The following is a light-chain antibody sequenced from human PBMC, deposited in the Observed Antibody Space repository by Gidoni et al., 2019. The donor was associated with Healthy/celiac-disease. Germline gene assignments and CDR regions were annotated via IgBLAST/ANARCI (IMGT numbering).Light chain of an antibody. J-gene: IGKJ4*02. Sequence: DIQTTQSPSSLSAVDRVTITCRASQSISSYLNCYQQKPGKAPKLLIYAASSLQSGVPSRFSGSGSGTDFTLTISSLQPEDVATYYCQQSDSTRTVGGGTKVEIK. CDR3: QQSDSTRT. CDR2: AAS. CDR1: QSISSY. V-gene: IGKV1-39*01.